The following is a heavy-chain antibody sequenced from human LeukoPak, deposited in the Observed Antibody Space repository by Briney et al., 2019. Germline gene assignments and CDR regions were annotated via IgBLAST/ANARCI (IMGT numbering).Heavy chain of an antibody. CDR1: GYTFTRHY. Sequence: ASLKVSCKASGYTFTRHYMHWVRQAPGQGLEWRGWINPKNASTNYAQKFQGRVTMTRDTSTGTVYMELSRLRSDDTAVYCCAGTLYLAAAPGGFDYWGQGTLVTVSS. V-gene: IGHV1-2*02. J-gene: IGHJ4*02. D-gene: IGHD6-13*01. CDR3: AGTLYLAAAPGGFDY. CDR2: INPKNAST.